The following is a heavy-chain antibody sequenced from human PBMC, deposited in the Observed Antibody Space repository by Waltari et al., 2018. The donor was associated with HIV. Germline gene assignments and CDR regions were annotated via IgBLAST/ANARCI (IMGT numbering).Heavy chain of an antibody. CDR2: VSYDGSDK. CDR3: AKDVRYWDGLFYVGHDAFDV. Sequence: QVQLVESGGGVVPPGRSLRLSCAASGFTLNTYDIHWVRQAPGKGLEWVADVSYDGSDKHYADSVKGRFTISRDNAKNTVYLQLSSLRAEDTAAYYCAKDVRYWDGLFYVGHDAFDVWGQGTMVTVSS. V-gene: IGHV3-30-3*02. CDR1: GFTLNTYD. D-gene: IGHD3-3*01. J-gene: IGHJ3*01.